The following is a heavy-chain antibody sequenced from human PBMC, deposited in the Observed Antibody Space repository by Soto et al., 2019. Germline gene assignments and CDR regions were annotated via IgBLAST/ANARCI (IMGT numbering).Heavy chain of an antibody. CDR2: IYYSGST. J-gene: IGHJ4*02. Sequence: QVQLQQWGAGLLKPSETLSLTCAVYGGSFSGYYWSWIRQPPGKGLEWIGSIYYSGSTYYNPSLKSRVTISVDTSKNQFSLKLTSVTAADTAVYYCASLIAARGDYWGQGTLVTVSS. D-gene: IGHD6-6*01. V-gene: IGHV4-34*01. CDR3: ASLIAARGDY. CDR1: GGSFSGYY.